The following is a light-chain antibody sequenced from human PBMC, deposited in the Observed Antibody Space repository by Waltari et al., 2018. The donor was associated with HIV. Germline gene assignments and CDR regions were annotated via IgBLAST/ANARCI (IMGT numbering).Light chain of an antibody. J-gene: IGKJ3*01. V-gene: IGKV1-39*01. CDR1: QTISTS. CDR2: SAS. CDR3: QQSYSSPLT. Sequence: DIQLTQSPSSLSASVGDVVTITCRSSQTISTSLNWYQQKPGKAPKILISSASSLQSGVPSRFSASGSGTDFTLTISNLQPDDYATYDCQQSYSSPLTFGPGTEVDVK.